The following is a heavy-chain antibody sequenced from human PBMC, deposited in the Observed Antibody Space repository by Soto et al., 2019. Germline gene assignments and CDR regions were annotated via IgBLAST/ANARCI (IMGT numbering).Heavy chain of an antibody. CDR1: GFTVSTKY. V-gene: IGHV3-66*01. D-gene: IGHD3-16*01. CDR2: IYSGGST. CDR3: ARDPWAADY. J-gene: IGHJ4*02. Sequence: EVQLVESGGGLVQPGGSLRLSCAASGFTVSTKYMSWVRQAPGKGLEWVSVIYSGGSTFYADSVRGRFTISRDNSKNTVNLKMNRLRAEDTAVYYCARDPWAADYWGQGTLVTVSS.